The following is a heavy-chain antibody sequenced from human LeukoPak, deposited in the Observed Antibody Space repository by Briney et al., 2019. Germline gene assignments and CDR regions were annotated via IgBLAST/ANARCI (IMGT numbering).Heavy chain of an antibody. Sequence: PSETLSLTCTVSGGSISSGGYYWSWIRQPPGKGLEWIGYIYHSGSTYYNPSLKSRVTISVDRSKNQFSLRLSSVTAADTAVYYCARDGYGTQAFDIWGQGTMVTVSS. V-gene: IGHV4-30-2*01. J-gene: IGHJ3*02. CDR1: GGSISSGGYY. CDR2: IYHSGST. CDR3: ARDGYGTQAFDI. D-gene: IGHD6-13*01.